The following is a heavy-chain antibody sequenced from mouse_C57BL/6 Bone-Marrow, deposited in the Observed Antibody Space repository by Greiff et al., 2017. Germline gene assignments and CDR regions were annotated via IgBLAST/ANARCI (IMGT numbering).Heavy chain of an antibody. CDR1: GFNIKDYY. Sequence: VQLQQSGAELVRPGASVKLSCTASGFNIKDYYMHWVKQRPEQGLEWIGRIDPEDGDTEYAPKFQGKATMTADTSSSTAYMQLSSLTSEDSAVYFCASRYPSKGDMDYWGQGTSVTVSS. D-gene: IGHD2-10*02. CDR2: IDPEDGDT. V-gene: IGHV14-1*01. J-gene: IGHJ4*01. CDR3: ASRYPSKGDMDY.